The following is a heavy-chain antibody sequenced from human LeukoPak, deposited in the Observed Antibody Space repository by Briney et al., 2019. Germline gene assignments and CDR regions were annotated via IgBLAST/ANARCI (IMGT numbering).Heavy chain of an antibody. J-gene: IGHJ4*02. CDR2: IRYDGSNK. CDR3: AKDRRSPTMIVVVITSPDY. D-gene: IGHD3-22*01. Sequence: PGGSLRLSCAASGFTFSSYGMHWVRQAPGKGLEWVAFIRYDGSNKYYADSVKGRFTISRDNSKNTLYLQMNSLRAEDTAVYYCAKDRRSPTMIVVVITSPDYWGQGTLVTVSS. CDR1: GFTFSSYG. V-gene: IGHV3-30*02.